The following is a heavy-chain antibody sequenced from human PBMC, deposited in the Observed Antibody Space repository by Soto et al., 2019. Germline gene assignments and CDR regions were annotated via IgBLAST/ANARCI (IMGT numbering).Heavy chain of an antibody. Sequence: SLRLSCAASGFTFSSYAMSWVRQAPGKGLEWVSAISGSGGSTYYADSVKGRFTISRDNSKNTLYLQMNSLRAEDTAVYYCAKGPSLVDHIRGYFHHWGKGTLVPVSS. CDR3: AKGPSLVDHIRGYFHH. CDR1: GFTFSSYA. D-gene: IGHD3-9*01. J-gene: IGHJ1*01. V-gene: IGHV3-23*01. CDR2: ISGSGGST.